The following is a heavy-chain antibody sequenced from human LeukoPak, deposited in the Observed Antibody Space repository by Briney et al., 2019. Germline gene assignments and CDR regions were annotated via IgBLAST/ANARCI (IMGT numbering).Heavy chain of an antibody. Sequence: KPSETLSLTCGVSGYSISLGYYWGWIRQSPGKGLEWIGSIYHGGNTYYSPSFKSRVTISVDTSKNQFSLKMNSVTAADTAVFYCATEEVTFYYDTGGYYSGGYYFDYWGQGTLVTVSS. CDR3: ATEEVTFYYDTGGYYSGGYYFDY. D-gene: IGHD3-22*01. V-gene: IGHV4-38-2*02. CDR1: GYSISLGYY. CDR2: IYHGGNT. J-gene: IGHJ4*02.